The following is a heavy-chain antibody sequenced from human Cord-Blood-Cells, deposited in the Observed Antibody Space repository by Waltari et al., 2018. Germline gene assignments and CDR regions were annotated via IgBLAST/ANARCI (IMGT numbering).Heavy chain of an antibody. CDR3: ATTPGQIGIYYYYMDV. V-gene: IGHV4-34*01. CDR2: INHSGST. J-gene: IGHJ6*03. CDR1: GGSFSGYY. Sequence: QVQLQQWGAGLLKPSETLSLPCAVYGGSFSGYYCRWIRQPPGKGLEWIGEINHSGSTNYNPSLKSRVTISVDTSKNQFSLKLSSVTAADTAVYYCATTPGQIGIYYYYMDVWGKGTTVTVSS.